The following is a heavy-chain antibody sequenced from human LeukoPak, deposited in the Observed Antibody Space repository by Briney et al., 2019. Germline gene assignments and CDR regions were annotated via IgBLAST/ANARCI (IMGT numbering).Heavy chain of an antibody. CDR2: IAGDGTNT. Sequence: GGSLRLSCAAPGFTFSSYWLHWVRQVPGKGLAWGSRIAGDGTNTNYADSVKGRFTISRDNAKNTLYLQMNSLGAEDTAVYYCARISYHSSGYFDYWGQGTLVTVSS. J-gene: IGHJ4*02. CDR1: GFTFSSYW. D-gene: IGHD3-22*01. V-gene: IGHV3-74*01. CDR3: ARISYHSSGYFDY.